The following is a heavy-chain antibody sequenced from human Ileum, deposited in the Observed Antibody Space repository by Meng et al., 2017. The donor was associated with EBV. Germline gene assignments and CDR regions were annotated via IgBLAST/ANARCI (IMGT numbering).Heavy chain of an antibody. J-gene: IGHJ4*02. CDR2: MSYSGST. CDR3: AGDPHSGSPH. CDR1: GGSGSSAHSF. Sequence: QVQLQGSGPGLVKPSETLSPTCTVSGGSGSSAHSFWTWIRQPPGKGLEWIGYMSYSGSTNYSPPLESRVTISVDTSKNQFSLKLSSVTAADTAVYYCAGDPHSGSPHWGQGTLVTVSS. V-gene: IGHV4-61*01. D-gene: IGHD1-26*01.